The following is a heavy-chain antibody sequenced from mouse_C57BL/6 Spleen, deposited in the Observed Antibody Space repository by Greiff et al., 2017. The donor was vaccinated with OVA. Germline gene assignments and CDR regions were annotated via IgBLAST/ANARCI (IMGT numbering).Heavy chain of an antibody. CDR1: GFTFSDYY. CDR3: ARIGPLTSHFDY. Sequence: EVKLMESEGGLVQPGSSMKLSCTASGFTFSDYYMAWVRQVPEKGLEWVANINYDGSSTYYLDSLKSRFIISRDNAKNILYLQMSSLKSEDTATYYCARIGPLTSHFDYWGQGTTLTVSS. J-gene: IGHJ2*01. D-gene: IGHD4-1*01. CDR2: INYDGSST. V-gene: IGHV5-16*01.